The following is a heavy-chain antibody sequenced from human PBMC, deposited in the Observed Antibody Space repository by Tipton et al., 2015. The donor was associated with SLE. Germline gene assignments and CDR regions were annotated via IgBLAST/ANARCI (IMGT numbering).Heavy chain of an antibody. Sequence: SLRLSCAASGFTFSSYGMHWVRQAPGKGLEWVAFIRYDGSNKYYADSVKGRFTISRDNSKNTLYLQMNSLRAEDTAVYYCARDNIVGATTGAFDIWGQGTMVTVSS. J-gene: IGHJ3*02. V-gene: IGHV3-30*02. D-gene: IGHD1-26*01. CDR1: GFTFSSYG. CDR3: ARDNIVGATTGAFDI. CDR2: IRYDGSNK.